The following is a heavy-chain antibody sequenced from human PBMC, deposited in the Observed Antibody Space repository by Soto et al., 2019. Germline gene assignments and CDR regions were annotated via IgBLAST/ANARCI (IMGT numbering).Heavy chain of an antibody. CDR3: AKLNDFWTGYYSKNWFDP. J-gene: IGHJ5*02. CDR2: IYYSGST. V-gene: IGHV4-59*01. D-gene: IGHD3-3*01. CDR1: GGSISSYY. Sequence: SETLSLTCTVSGGSISSYYWSWIRQPPGKGLEWIGYIYYSGSTNYNPSLKSRVTISVDTSKNQFSLKLSSVTAADTAVYYCAKLNDFWTGYYSKNWFDPWGQGTLVTVSS.